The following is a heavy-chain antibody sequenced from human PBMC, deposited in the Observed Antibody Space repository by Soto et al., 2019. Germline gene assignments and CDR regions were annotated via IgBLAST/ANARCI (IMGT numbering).Heavy chain of an antibody. CDR1: GFTFSSYD. J-gene: IGHJ1*01. Sequence: GGSLRLSCAASGFTFSSYDMHWVRQATGKGLEWVSAIGTAGDTYYPGSVKGRFTISRENAKNSLYLQMNSLRAEDTAVYYCARGLGGSYYFEYFQHWGQGTLVTVSS. CDR3: ARGLGGSYYFEYFQH. D-gene: IGHD1-26*01. V-gene: IGHV3-13*01. CDR2: IGTAGDT.